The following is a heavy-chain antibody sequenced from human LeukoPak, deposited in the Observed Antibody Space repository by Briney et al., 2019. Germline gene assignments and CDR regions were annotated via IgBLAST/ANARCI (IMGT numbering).Heavy chain of an antibody. CDR3: ARALGLRGTPFDY. D-gene: IGHD4-17*01. CDR2: IYSGGST. Sequence: GGSLRLSCAASGFTVSSNYMSWVRQAPGKGLEWVSVIYSGGSTYYADSVKGRFTISRDNAKNSLYLQMNSLRAEDTAVYYCARALGLRGTPFDYWGQGTLVTVSS. V-gene: IGHV3-66*01. J-gene: IGHJ4*02. CDR1: GFTVSSNY.